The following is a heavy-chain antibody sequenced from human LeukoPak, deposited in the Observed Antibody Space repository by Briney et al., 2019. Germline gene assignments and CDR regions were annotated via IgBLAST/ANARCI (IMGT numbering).Heavy chain of an antibody. V-gene: IGHV1-69*05. Sequence: SVTVSCKASGGTFSSYAISWVRQAPGQGLEWMGGIIPIFGTANYAQKFQGRVTITTDESTSTAYMELSSLRSEDTAVYYCASVWSGYYTVKRYYYMDVWGKGTTVTVSS. J-gene: IGHJ6*03. D-gene: IGHD3-3*01. CDR2: IIPIFGTA. CDR1: GGTFSSYA. CDR3: ASVWSGYYTVKRYYYMDV.